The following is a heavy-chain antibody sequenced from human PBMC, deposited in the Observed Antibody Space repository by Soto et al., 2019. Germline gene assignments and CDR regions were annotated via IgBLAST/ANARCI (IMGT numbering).Heavy chain of an antibody. D-gene: IGHD3-22*01. CDR2: IIPIFGTA. Sequence: SVKVSCKASGYTFTNYGISWVRQAPGQGLEWMGGIIPIFGTANYAQKFQGRVTITADESTSTAYMELSSLRSEDTAVYYCARDIYYYDSSGYYGSSAFDIWGQGTMVTVSS. J-gene: IGHJ3*02. V-gene: IGHV1-69*13. CDR1: GYTFTNYG. CDR3: ARDIYYYDSSGYYGSSAFDI.